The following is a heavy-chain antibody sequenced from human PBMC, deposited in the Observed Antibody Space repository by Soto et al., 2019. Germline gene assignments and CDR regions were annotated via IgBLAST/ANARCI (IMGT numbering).Heavy chain of an antibody. Sequence: ASLKVSCKASGYTYTSYAMHWVRQAPGQRLEWMGWINAGNGNTKYSQKFQGRVTITRDTSASTAYMELSSLRSEDTAMYYCAKDLRYYGSGPSGWFDSWGQGTQVTVSS. D-gene: IGHD3-10*01. J-gene: IGHJ5*01. V-gene: IGHV1-3*01. CDR1: GYTYTSYA. CDR3: AKDLRYYGSGPSGWFDS. CDR2: INAGNGNT.